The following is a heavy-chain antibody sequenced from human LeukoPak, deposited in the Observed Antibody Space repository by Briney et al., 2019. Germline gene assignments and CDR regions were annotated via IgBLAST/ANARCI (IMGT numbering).Heavy chain of an antibody. V-gene: IGHV1-8*01. CDR2: MNPNSGNT. J-gene: IGHJ4*02. Sequence: XXXNXVRQATGQGLEWMGWMNPNSGNTGYAQKFQGRVTMTRNTSISTAYMEVSSLRSEDTAVYYCARAGTTVVTPERFWGQGTLVTVSS. D-gene: IGHD4-23*01. CDR1: XX. CDR3: ARAGTTVVTPERF.